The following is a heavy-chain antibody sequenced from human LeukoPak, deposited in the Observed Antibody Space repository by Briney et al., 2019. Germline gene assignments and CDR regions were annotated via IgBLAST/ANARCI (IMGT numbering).Heavy chain of an antibody. V-gene: IGHV1-69*01. CDR1: GGTFSSYA. Sequence: GSSVKVSCKASGGTFSSYAISWVRQAPGQGLEWMGGIIPIFGTANYAQKFQGRVTITADESTSTAYMELSSLRSEDTAVYYCARSPVLRHFDWLSTLDYWGQGTLVTVSS. CDR2: IIPIFGTA. CDR3: ARSPVLRHFDWLSTLDY. J-gene: IGHJ4*02. D-gene: IGHD3-9*01.